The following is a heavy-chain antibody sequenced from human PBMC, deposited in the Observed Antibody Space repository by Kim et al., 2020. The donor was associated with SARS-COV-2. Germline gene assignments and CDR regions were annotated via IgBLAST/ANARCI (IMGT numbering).Heavy chain of an antibody. D-gene: IGHD6-19*01. CDR1: GGSISSSSYY. J-gene: IGHJ5*02. Sequence: SETLSLTCTVSGGSISSSSYYWGWIRQPPGKGLEWIGSIYYSGSTYYNPSLKSRVTISVDTSKNQFSLKLSSVTAADTAVYYCARGWGSGWYPSFNWFDPWGQGTLVTVSS. CDR2: IYYSGST. V-gene: IGHV4-39*01. CDR3: ARGWGSGWYPSFNWFDP.